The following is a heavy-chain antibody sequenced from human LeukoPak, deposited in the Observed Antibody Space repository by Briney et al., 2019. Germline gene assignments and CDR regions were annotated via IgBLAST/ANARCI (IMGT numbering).Heavy chain of an antibody. CDR3: ARMMQWLDPFDY. CDR2: ISSSSSYT. Sequence: TGGSLRLSCAASGFTFSDYYMSWIRQAPGKGLEWVSYISSSSSYTNYADSVKGRFTISRDNAKNSLYLQMNSLRAEDTAVYYCARMMQWLDPFDYWGHGTLVTVSS. D-gene: IGHD6-19*01. CDR1: GFTFSDYY. V-gene: IGHV3-11*06. J-gene: IGHJ4*01.